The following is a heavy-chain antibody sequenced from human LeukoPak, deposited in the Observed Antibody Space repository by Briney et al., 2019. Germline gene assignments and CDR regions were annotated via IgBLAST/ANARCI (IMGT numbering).Heavy chain of an antibody. D-gene: IGHD6-13*01. CDR3: ARKTRAAAGAY. V-gene: IGHV3-66*01. CDR1: GFTVSSNY. Sequence: GGSLRLSCAASGFTVSSNYMNWVRQAPGKGLEWVSVINPDGRTNYADSVKGRFTISRDNSENTLYLQMNSLRADGTAVYYCARKTRAAAGAYWGQGTLVTVSS. CDR2: INPDGRT. J-gene: IGHJ4*02.